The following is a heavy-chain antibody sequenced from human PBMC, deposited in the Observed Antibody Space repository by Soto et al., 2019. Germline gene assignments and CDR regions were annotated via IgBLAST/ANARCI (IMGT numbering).Heavy chain of an antibody. CDR2: IYYSGST. CDR3: ARAYLYRFDP. Sequence: SETLSLTCTVSGGSISSYYWSWIRQPPGKGLEWIGYIYYSGSTNYNPSLKSRVTISVDTSKNQFSLKLSSVTAADTAVYYCARAYLYRFDPWGQGTLVTVSS. J-gene: IGHJ5*02. CDR1: GGSISSYY. V-gene: IGHV4-59*01.